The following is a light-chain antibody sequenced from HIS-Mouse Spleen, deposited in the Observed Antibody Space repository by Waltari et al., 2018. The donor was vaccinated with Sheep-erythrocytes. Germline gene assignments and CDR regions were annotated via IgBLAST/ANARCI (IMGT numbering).Light chain of an antibody. CDR3: QQRSNWYT. Sequence: EIVLTQSPATLSLSPGERATLSCRASQSVSSYLAWYQQKPGQAPRLLIYDASNRATGIPARFSGSGSGTDFTLTIRSLEPEDFAVYYCQQRSNWYTFGQVTKLEIK. CDR2: DAS. CDR1: QSVSSY. V-gene: IGKV3-11*01. J-gene: IGKJ2*01.